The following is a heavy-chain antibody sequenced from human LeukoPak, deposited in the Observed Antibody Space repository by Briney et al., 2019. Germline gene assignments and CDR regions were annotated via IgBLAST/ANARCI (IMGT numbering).Heavy chain of an antibody. CDR1: GFTFSSYA. CDR2: ISGSGGST. CDR3: AKDKSSSWYIYYAFDI. V-gene: IGHV3-23*01. Sequence: GGSLRLSXAASGFTFSSYAMSWVRQAPGKGLEWVSAISGSGGSTYYADSVKGRFTISRDNSKNTLYLQMNSLRAEDTAVYYCAKDKSSSWYIYYAFDIWGQGTMVTVSS. D-gene: IGHD6-13*01. J-gene: IGHJ3*02.